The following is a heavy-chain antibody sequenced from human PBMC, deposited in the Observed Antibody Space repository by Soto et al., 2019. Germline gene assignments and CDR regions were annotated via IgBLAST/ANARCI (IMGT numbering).Heavy chain of an antibody. CDR2: IKQDGSQK. V-gene: IGHV3-7*01. CDR3: ARVGDWNYIGYYNYYMDV. Sequence: EVQLVESGGGLVQPGGSLRLSCAASGFTLSNYWMCWVRQAPGKGLEWVANIKQDGSQKYYVDSVKGRFTISRDNAKNSLFLQMNSLRDEDTAVYYCARVGDWNYIGYYNYYMDVWGKGTTVTVSS. J-gene: IGHJ6*03. CDR1: GFTLSNYW. D-gene: IGHD1-7*01.